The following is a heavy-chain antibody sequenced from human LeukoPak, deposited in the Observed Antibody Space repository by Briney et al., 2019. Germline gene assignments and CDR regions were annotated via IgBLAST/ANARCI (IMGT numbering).Heavy chain of an antibody. CDR1: GFTFSDYY. Sequence: GGSLRLSCAASGFTFSDYYMSWVRQAPGKGLEWVSYISHSGRTMYYANSVKGRFTISRDNAKNSLYLQMNSLRAGDTAVYYCARDSIVRGNIGNDMDVWGKGTTVTVSS. CDR3: ARDSIVRGNIGNDMDV. CDR2: ISHSGRTM. D-gene: IGHD2-8*01. J-gene: IGHJ6*03. V-gene: IGHV3-11*01.